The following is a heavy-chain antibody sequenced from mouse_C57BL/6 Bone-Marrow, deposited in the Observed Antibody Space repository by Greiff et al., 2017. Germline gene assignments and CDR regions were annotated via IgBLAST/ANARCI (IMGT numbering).Heavy chain of an antibody. CDR2: IYPGSGST. CDR3: ARKVARDAMDY. Sequence: VQLQQPGAELVKPGASVKMSCKASGYTFTSYWITWVKQRPGQGLEWIGDIYPGSGSTNYNEKFKSKATLTVDTSSSTAYMQLSSLTSEDTAVYYCARKVARDAMDYWGQGTSVTVAS. V-gene: IGHV1-55*01. CDR1: GYTFTSYW. D-gene: IGHD1-1*01. J-gene: IGHJ4*01.